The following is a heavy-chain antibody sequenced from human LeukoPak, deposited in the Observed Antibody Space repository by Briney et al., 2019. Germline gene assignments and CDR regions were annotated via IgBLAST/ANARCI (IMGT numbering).Heavy chain of an antibody. J-gene: IGHJ4*02. D-gene: IGHD3-10*01. Sequence: SETLSLTCTVSGYSISSGYYWGWIRQPPGKGLEWIGSIYHSGSTYYNPSLKSRVTISVDTSKNQFSPKLSSVTAADTAVYYCARDPTVLWFGELFQDYWGQGTLVTVSS. CDR1: GYSISSGYY. CDR2: IYHSGST. CDR3: ARDPTVLWFGELFQDY. V-gene: IGHV4-38-2*02.